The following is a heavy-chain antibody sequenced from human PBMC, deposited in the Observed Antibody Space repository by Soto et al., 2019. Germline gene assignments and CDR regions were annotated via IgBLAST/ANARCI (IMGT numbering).Heavy chain of an antibody. CDR1: GVNFGNYA. V-gene: IGHV3-23*01. CDR3: AKARYYDSTGYLYYFDY. J-gene: IGHJ4*02. Sequence: PGGSLILSCAALGVNFGNYAMSLVRQAPGQGLEWVSSITGSGDYTYYADSVKGRFTISRDNSKNTLYLQMNSLRAEDTAVYYCAKARYYDSTGYLYYFDYWGQGTLVTVSS. D-gene: IGHD3-22*01. CDR2: ITGSGDYT.